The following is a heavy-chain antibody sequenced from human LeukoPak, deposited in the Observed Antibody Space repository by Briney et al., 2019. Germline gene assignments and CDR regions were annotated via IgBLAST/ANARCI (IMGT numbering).Heavy chain of an antibody. CDR1: GFTFSNAW. J-gene: IGHJ4*02. V-gene: IGHV3-15*01. Sequence: GGSLRLSCAASGFTFSNAWMSWVRQAPGKGLEWVGRIKSKTDGGTTDYAAPVKGRFTISRDDSKNTLYLQMNSLKTEDTAVYYCTTDTELITMVRGVIIPPTSKIDYWGQGTLVTVSS. D-gene: IGHD3-10*01. CDR2: IKSKTDGGTT. CDR3: TTDTELITMVRGVIIPPTSKIDY.